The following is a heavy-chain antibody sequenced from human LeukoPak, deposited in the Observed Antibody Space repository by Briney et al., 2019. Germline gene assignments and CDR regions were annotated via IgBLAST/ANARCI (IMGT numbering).Heavy chain of an antibody. CDR1: GFTFSSFS. CDR2: VVTSGAAT. Sequence: GGSLRLSCAASGFTFSSFSMNWVRQAPGKGLEWVSGVVTSGAATYDADSVKGRFTISRDNSKNTLYLQMNSLRAEDTAVYYCANALTTYYYYYYYMDVWGKGTTVTVSS. J-gene: IGHJ6*03. V-gene: IGHV3-23*01. CDR3: ANALTTYYYYYYYMDV. D-gene: IGHD2/OR15-2a*01.